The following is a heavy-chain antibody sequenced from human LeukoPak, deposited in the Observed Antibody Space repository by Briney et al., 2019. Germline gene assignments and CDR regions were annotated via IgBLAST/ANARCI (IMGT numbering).Heavy chain of an antibody. V-gene: IGHV3-23*01. CDR2: ISNDGGYT. D-gene: IGHD2-15*01. CDR3: AKQLGYCSDGSCYFPY. Sequence: GGSLRLSCAASGFTFSSSAMSWVRQAPGKGLEWVSAISNDGGYTYYADSVQGLFTISRDNSKSTLCLQMNSLRAEDTAVYYCAKQLGYCSDGSCYFPYWGQGTLVTVSS. CDR1: GFTFSSSA. J-gene: IGHJ4*02.